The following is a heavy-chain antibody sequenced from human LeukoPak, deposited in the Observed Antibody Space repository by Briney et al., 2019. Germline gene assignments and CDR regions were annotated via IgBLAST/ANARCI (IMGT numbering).Heavy chain of an antibody. Sequence: GASLRLSCAASGFPFSSYAMSWVRQAPGKGLEWVSAISGSGGSTYYADSVKGRFTISRDNSKNTLYLQMNSLRAEDTAVYYCAKVMRVYYDYVWGSSYYFDYWGQGTLVTVSS. CDR3: AKVMRVYYDYVWGSSYYFDY. V-gene: IGHV3-23*01. CDR1: GFPFSSYA. J-gene: IGHJ4*02. CDR2: ISGSGGST. D-gene: IGHD3-16*01.